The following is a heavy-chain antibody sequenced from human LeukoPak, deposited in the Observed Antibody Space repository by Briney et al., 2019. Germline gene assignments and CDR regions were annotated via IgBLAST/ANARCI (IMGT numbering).Heavy chain of an antibody. J-gene: IGHJ4*02. V-gene: IGHV3-30*04. CDR1: GFTFSIYA. CDR3: ARDVFRGTTGHLFDY. D-gene: IGHD1-1*01. Sequence: PGRSLRLSCAASGFTFSIYAMHWVRQAPGKGLEWVAVISYDGSNKYYADSVKGRFTISRDNSKNTLYLQMNSLRAEDTAVYYCARDVFRGTTGHLFDYWGQGTLVTVSS. CDR2: ISYDGSNK.